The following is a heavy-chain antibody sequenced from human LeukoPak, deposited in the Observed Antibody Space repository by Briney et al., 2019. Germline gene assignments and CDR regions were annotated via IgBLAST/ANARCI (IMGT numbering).Heavy chain of an antibody. J-gene: IGHJ4*02. CDR2: IDPSDSYT. V-gene: IGHV5-10-1*01. D-gene: IGHD2-2*02. Sequence: PGESLRISCKGSGYSFTSYWISWVRQMPGKGLEWMGRIDPSDSYTNYSPSFQGHVTISADKSISTAYLQWSSLKASDTAMYYCARLVCSSTSCYTPFDYWGQGTLVTVSS. CDR1: GYSFTSYW. CDR3: ARLVCSSTSCYTPFDY.